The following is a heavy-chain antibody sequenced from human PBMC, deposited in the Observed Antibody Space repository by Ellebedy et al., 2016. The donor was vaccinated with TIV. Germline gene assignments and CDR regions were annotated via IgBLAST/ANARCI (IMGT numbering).Heavy chain of an antibody. V-gene: IGHV4-59*01. CDR2: IYYSGRT. CDR3: ARGAVAASDY. D-gene: IGHD2-15*01. Sequence: MPSETLSLTCTVSGGSISSYYWSWIRQPPGKGLEWIGYIYYSGRTNYNPSLKSQVTISVDTSKNQFSLKLSSVTAADTAVYYYARGAVAASDYWGQGTLVTVSS. CDR1: GGSISSYY. J-gene: IGHJ4*02.